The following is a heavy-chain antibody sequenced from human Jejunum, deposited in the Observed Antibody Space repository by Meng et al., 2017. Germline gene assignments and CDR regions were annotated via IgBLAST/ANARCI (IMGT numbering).Heavy chain of an antibody. Sequence: VRLPESGPGLVRPSETLSLTCTVSGGSVSSGFYYWSWIRQPPGKGLEWIGYISDSGTTNYNPSLKSRVTMSVDTSKNHFSLKLTSVTAADTAVYFCARDSETYPTYFDYWGQGTLVTVSS. J-gene: IGHJ4*02. CDR2: ISDSGTT. CDR3: ARDSETYPTYFDY. D-gene: IGHD5-24*01. CDR1: GGSVSSGFYY. V-gene: IGHV4-61*03.